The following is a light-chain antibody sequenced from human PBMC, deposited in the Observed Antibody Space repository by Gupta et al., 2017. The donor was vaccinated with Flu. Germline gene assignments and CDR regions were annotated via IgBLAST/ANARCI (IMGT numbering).Light chain of an antibody. J-gene: IGLJ3*02. V-gene: IGLV3-21*02. CDR3: QVWDSSSDHWV. CDR1: NIGSKT. CDR2: DDS. Sequence: SYVPTQPPSVPVAPGHTARITCGGNNIGSKTVNWYQQKPGQAPVLVVYDDSERPSGVPERFSGSNSGNTATLTISRVEAGDEADYYCQVWDSSSDHWVFGGGTKLTVL.